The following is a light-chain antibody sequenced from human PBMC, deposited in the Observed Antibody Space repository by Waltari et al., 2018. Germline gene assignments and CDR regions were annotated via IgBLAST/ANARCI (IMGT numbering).Light chain of an antibody. V-gene: IGKV3-11*01. CDR1: QSVSSY. CDR3: QQRSNLPSLT. CDR2: DAS. J-gene: IGKJ4*01. Sequence: EIVLTQSPATLSLSPGDRATLSCRASQSVSSYLAWHQQKPGQAPRLLIYDASNMATGIPARFSGSGSGTDFTLTISSLEPEDFAVYYCQQRSNLPSLTFGGGTKVEIK.